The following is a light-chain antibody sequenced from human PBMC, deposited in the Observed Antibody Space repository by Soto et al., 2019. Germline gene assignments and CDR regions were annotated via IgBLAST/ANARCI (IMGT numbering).Light chain of an antibody. CDR2: GAS. CDR3: QHYGTSII. CDR1: QSVSSTY. J-gene: IGKJ5*01. V-gene: IGKV3-20*01. Sequence: DIVVTQSPGTLSLSPGERATLSFXASQSVSSTYLAWYQHKPGQAPSLLIYGASGRATAIPDRFSGSGAGTEFTLIINRLEPEDFALSYCQHYGTSIIFGQGTRLEL.